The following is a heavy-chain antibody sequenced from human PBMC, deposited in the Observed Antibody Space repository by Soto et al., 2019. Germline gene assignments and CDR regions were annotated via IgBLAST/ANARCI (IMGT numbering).Heavy chain of an antibody. CDR2: INSDGSSI. V-gene: IGHV3-74*03. Sequence: GGSLRLSCAASGFPFSSYWMHWVRQAPGKGLVWVSRINSDGSSITYADSVKGRFTISRDNAKNTLDLQMNSLRAEDTAVYYCARPRGTIRGVAPNFDSWGQGALVT. D-gene: IGHD3-10*01. CDR1: GFPFSSYW. J-gene: IGHJ4*02. CDR3: ARPRGTIRGVAPNFDS.